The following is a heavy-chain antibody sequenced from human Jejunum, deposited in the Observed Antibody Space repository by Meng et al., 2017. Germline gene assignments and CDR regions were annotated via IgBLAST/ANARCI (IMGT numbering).Heavy chain of an antibody. D-gene: IGHD6-13*01. CDR1: GFSLSTSGGG. V-gene: IGHV2-5*02. Sequence: QLNLEESGPNLGKPTQTLTLPCTISGFSLSTSGGGVGRIRQPPGKALEWLAIIYWDDETRYSPSLKSRLAISRDTAKNQVVLTMANMDPVDTATYYCAHRGSVSWNYFDYWGQGTLVTVSS. CDR2: IYWDDET. CDR3: AHRGSVSWNYFDY. J-gene: IGHJ4*02.